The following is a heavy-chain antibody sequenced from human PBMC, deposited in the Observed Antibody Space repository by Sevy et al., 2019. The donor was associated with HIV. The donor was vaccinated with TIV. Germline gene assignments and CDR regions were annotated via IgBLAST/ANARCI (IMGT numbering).Heavy chain of an antibody. CDR3: AKISVMTVIVVIDSGAFDI. CDR1: GFTFSSYG. V-gene: IGHV3-30*02. J-gene: IGHJ3*02. D-gene: IGHD3-22*01. CDR2: IRYDGNNQ. Sequence: GGSLRLSCAASGFTFSSYGMHWVRQAPGKGLEWVAFIRYDGNNQYYADSVKGRFTISRDNSKNTLSLQMNSLRAEDTAMYYCAKISVMTVIVVIDSGAFDIWGQGTMVTVSS.